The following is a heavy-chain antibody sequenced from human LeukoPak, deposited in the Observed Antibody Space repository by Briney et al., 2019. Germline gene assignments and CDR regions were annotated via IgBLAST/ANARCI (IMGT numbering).Heavy chain of an antibody. CDR1: GYTFTSYY. Sequence: GASVKVSCKASGYTFTSYYMHWVRQAPGQGLEWMGIINPSGGSTSYAQKFQGRVTMTRDMSTSTVYMELSSLRSEDTAVYYCARGPRKGTMIVDFDYWGQGTLVTVSS. CDR3: ARGPRKGTMIVDFDY. J-gene: IGHJ4*02. CDR2: INPSGGST. D-gene: IGHD3-22*01. V-gene: IGHV1-46*01.